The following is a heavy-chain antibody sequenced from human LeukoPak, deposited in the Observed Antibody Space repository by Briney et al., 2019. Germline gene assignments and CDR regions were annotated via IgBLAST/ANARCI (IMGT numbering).Heavy chain of an antibody. Sequence: PGGSLRLSCAASGFTVSSNYMSWVRQAPGKGLEWVSVIYSGGSTYYADSVKGRFTASRDNAKNSLYLQMNSLRAEDTAVYYCAGANQFDFWGQGTLVTVSS. D-gene: IGHD1-14*01. CDR3: AGANQFDF. CDR1: GFTVSSNY. J-gene: IGHJ4*02. V-gene: IGHV3-53*01. CDR2: IYSGGST.